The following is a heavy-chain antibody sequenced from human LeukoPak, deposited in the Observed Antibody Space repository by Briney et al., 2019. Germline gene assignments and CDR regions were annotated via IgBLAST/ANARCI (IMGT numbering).Heavy chain of an antibody. J-gene: IGHJ3*02. V-gene: IGHV3-23*01. CDR3: AKYLAVADYDAFDI. Sequence: GGSLRLSCAASGLTFSSYAMSWVRQAPGKGLEWVSVISGSGGSTYYADSVKGRFTISRDNSKNTLYLQMNSLRAEDMAVYYCAKYLAVADYDAFDIWGQGTMVTVSS. D-gene: IGHD6-19*01. CDR1: GLTFSSYA. CDR2: ISGSGGST.